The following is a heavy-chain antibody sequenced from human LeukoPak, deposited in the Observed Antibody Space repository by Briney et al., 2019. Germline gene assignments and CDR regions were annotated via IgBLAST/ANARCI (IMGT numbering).Heavy chain of an antibody. CDR2: IYYSGST. V-gene: IGHV4-39*07. Sequence: SETLSLTCTVSGGSISSSSYYWGWIRQPPGKGLEWIGSIYYSGSTYYNPSLKSRVTISVDTSKNQFSLQLNSVTPEDTAVYYCARGDGSYYEAYYLDYWGQGTLVTVSS. CDR1: GGSISSSSYY. D-gene: IGHD1-26*01. J-gene: IGHJ4*02. CDR3: ARGDGSYYEAYYLDY.